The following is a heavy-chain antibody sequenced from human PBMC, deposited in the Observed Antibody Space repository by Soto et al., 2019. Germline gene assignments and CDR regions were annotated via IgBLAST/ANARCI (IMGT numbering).Heavy chain of an antibody. CDR2: IYYSGST. V-gene: IGHV4-39*01. Sequence: SETLSLTCTVSGGSISSSSYYWGWIRQPPGKGLEWIGSIYYSGSTYYNPSLKSRVTISVDTSKNQFSLRLSAVTAADTAVYYCARLARTVNDNWWYSPSGYYYYGMDVWGQGTTVTVSS. D-gene: IGHD2-15*01. CDR1: GGSISSSSYY. CDR3: ARLARTVNDNWWYSPSGYYYYGMDV. J-gene: IGHJ6*02.